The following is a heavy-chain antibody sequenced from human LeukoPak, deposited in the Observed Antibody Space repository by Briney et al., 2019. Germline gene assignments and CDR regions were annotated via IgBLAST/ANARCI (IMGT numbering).Heavy chain of an antibody. Sequence: SETLSLTCTVSGGSISSGGYYWSWIRQPPGKGLEWIGYIYYSGSTYYNPSLKSRVTISVDTSKNQFSLKLSSVTAADTAVYYCARCGIIRYFDYWGQGTLVTVSS. CDR2: IYYSGST. V-gene: IGHV4-30-4*08. CDR3: ARCGIIRYFDY. CDR1: GGSISSGGYY. J-gene: IGHJ4*02. D-gene: IGHD3-9*01.